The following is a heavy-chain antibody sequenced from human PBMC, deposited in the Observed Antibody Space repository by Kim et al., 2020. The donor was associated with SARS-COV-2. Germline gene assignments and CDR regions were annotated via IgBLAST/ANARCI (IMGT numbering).Heavy chain of an antibody. J-gene: IGHJ6*02. CDR3: ARGSHGHSEGMDV. CDR1: GYSFTSYF. D-gene: IGHD5-18*01. CDR2: INTYNGNS. Sequence: ASVKVSCQASGYSFTSYFIAWVRQAPGQGLEWMGWINTYNGNSNSAETLQDRVTMTTDTSTNTAYMELNSLRIDDTAIYYCARGSHGHSEGMDVWGQGTTLPVSS. V-gene: IGHV1-18*04.